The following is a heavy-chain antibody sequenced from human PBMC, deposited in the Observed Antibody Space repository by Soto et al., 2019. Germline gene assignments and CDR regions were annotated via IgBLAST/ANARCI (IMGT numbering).Heavy chain of an antibody. Sequence: VQLLESGGGLAQPGGSLSLSCAASGFAFSSHPMSWVRQAPEKGLEWVSGISDGGDLTYNADSVKGRFTISRDNSKDALFLQKNSLRAEDTAVYYWERLVIRSSRAFDIWGQVTMVTVSS. D-gene: IGHD6-19*01. V-gene: IGHV3-23*01. J-gene: IGHJ3*02. CDR1: GFAFSSHP. CDR3: ERLVIRSSRAFDI. CDR2: ISDGGDLT.